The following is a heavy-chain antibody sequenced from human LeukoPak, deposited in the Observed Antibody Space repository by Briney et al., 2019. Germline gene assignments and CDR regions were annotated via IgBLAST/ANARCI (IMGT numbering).Heavy chain of an antibody. D-gene: IGHD3-10*01. J-gene: IGHJ5*02. Sequence: SETLSLTCTVSGGSISSSSYYWGWIRQPPGKGLEWIGSIYYSGSTYYNPSLKSRVTISVDTSKNQFSLKLSSVTAADTAVYYCARDHSGVYHTWGQGTLVTVSS. V-gene: IGHV4-39*07. CDR1: GGSISSSSYY. CDR2: IYYSGST. CDR3: ARDHSGVYHT.